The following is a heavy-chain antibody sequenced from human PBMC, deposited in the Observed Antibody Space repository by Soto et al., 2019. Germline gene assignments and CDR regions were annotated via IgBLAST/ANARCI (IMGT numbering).Heavy chain of an antibody. Sequence: ASVKVSCKASGYTFTSYGISWVRQAPGQGLEWMGWISAYTGNTNYAQKLQGRVTMTTGTXTSTAYMELRSLRSDDTAVYYCARDAEILLWVGEVYCYYGMDVWGQ. J-gene: IGHJ6*02. CDR3: ARDAEILLWVGEVYCYYGMDV. V-gene: IGHV1-18*01. D-gene: IGHD3-10*01. CDR1: GYTFTSYG. CDR2: ISAYTGNT.